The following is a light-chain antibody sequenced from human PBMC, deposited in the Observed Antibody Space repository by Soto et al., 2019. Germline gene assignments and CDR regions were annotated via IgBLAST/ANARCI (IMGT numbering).Light chain of an antibody. Sequence: QSVLTQPASVFGSPGQSITISCTGTSSDVGNFDLVSWYQQYPGKAPKLMIYEGNKRPSGVSNRFSGSKSGNTASLTISGLQGEDEADYYCCSYAGSSTLVFGGGTKVTVL. CDR1: SSDVGNFDL. CDR2: EGN. V-gene: IGLV2-23*01. J-gene: IGLJ2*01. CDR3: CSYAGSSTLV.